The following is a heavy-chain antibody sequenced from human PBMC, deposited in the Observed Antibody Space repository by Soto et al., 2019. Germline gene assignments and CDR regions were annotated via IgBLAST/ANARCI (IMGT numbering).Heavy chain of an antibody. CDR2: IFYSGST. V-gene: IGHV4-59*01. CDR1: GGSIRSYY. J-gene: IGHJ4*02. D-gene: IGHD5-18*01. CDR3: ARGAADTAMVDS. Sequence: KSSETLSLTCTVSGGSIRSYYWTWIRQPPGKGLEWLGYIFYSGSTFYNPSLKSRVTISIHTSKSQFSLQLTSVTAADTAVYYCARGAADTAMVDSWGQGTLVTVSS.